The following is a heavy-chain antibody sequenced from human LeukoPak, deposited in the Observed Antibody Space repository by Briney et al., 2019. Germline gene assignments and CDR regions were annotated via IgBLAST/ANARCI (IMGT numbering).Heavy chain of an antibody. V-gene: IGHV3-74*01. CDR2: INSDGSST. CDR1: GFTFSSYW. D-gene: IGHD3-3*01. J-gene: IGHJ4*02. CDR3: ARGWRFTIFGVDKGFGY. Sequence: PGGSLRLSCAASGFTFSSYWMHWVRQAPGKGLVWVSRINSDGSSTSYAGSVKGRFTISRDNAKNTLYLQMNSLRAEDTAVYYCARGWRFTIFGVDKGFGYWGQGTVVTVSS.